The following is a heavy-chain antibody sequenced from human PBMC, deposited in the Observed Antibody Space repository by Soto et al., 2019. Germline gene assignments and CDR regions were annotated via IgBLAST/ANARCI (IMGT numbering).Heavy chain of an antibody. D-gene: IGHD2-15*01. J-gene: IGHJ5*02. Sequence: GASVKVSCKASGGTLSSYTISWVRQAPGQGLEWMGGIIPLYGTANYAQKFQGRVTITADESTSTAYMELTSLRSEDTAVYYCARDMGGCSAGSCRYNWFDPWGQGTLVTVSS. V-gene: IGHV1-69*13. CDR3: ARDMGGCSAGSCRYNWFDP. CDR1: GGTLSSYT. CDR2: IIPLYGTA.